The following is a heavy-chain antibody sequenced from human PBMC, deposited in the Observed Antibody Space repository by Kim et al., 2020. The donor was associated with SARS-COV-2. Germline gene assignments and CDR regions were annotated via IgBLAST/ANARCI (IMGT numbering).Heavy chain of an antibody. CDR3: AIDYYGSGTVDY. D-gene: IGHD3-10*01. J-gene: IGHJ4*02. Sequence: SYAQKFQGRGTMTRDTSTSTVYMELSSLRSEDTAVYYCAIDYYGSGTVDYWGQGTLVTVSS. V-gene: IGHV1-46*01.